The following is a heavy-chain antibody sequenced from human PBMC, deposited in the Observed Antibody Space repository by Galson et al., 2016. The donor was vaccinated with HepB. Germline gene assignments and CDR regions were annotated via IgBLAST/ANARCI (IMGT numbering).Heavy chain of an antibody. CDR1: GYTFSNYW. CDR3: TTHEFQGSGWSSLY. V-gene: IGHV5-51*01. D-gene: IGHD6-19*01. J-gene: IGHJ4*02. Sequence: QSGAEVKKPGESLKISCPGSGYTFSNYWIGWVRQMSGKGLEWMGFINPGDPETRYSPSFQGQVTISADKSISTIYLQWTSLTAPASAMYYCTTHEFQGSGWSSLYWGQGTLVTVSS. CDR2: INPGDPET.